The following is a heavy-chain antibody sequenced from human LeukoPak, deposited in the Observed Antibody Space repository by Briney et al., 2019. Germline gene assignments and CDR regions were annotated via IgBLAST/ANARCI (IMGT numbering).Heavy chain of an antibody. J-gene: IGHJ4*02. CDR2: IYSIGSA. D-gene: IGHD5-12*01. CDR1: GGSVTSDSHY. Sequence: PSETLSLTCSVFGGSVTSDSHYWSWIRQPAGTGLEWIGRIYSIGSANYDPSLKSRVTISVDTSKNQFSLKLNSVTAADTAVYYCARAYSPLDYFDYWGQGTLVTVSS. CDR3: ARAYSPLDYFDY. V-gene: IGHV4-61*02.